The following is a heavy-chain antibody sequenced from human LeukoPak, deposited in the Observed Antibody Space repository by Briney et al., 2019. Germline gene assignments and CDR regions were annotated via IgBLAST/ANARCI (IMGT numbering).Heavy chain of an antibody. V-gene: IGHV3-33*01. Sequence: PGRSLRLSCAASGFTFSSYGMHWVRQAPGKGLEWVAVIWYDGSNKYYADSVKGRFTISRDNSKNTLYLQMNSPRAEDTAVYYCARHYCSGGSCYFDYWGQGTLVTVSS. CDR1: GFTFSSYG. CDR3: ARHYCSGGSCYFDY. CDR2: IWYDGSNK. J-gene: IGHJ4*02. D-gene: IGHD2-15*01.